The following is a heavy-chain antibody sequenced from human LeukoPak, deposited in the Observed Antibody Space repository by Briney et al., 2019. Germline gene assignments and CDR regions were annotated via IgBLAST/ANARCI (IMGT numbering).Heavy chain of an antibody. J-gene: IGHJ4*02. CDR1: GGTFSSYA. D-gene: IGHD1-26*01. Sequence: ASVKVSCKASGGTFSSYAISWVRQAPGQGLGWMGGIIPIFGTAIYAQKFQGRVTMTEDTSTDTAYMELSSLRSEDTAVYYCATDSGSYAFDYWGQGTLVTVSS. CDR3: ATDSGSYAFDY. V-gene: IGHV1-69*06. CDR2: IIPIFGTA.